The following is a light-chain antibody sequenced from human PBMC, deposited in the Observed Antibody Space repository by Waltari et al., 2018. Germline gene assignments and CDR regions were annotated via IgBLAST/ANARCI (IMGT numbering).Light chain of an antibody. Sequence: DIQMTQSPSTLSSSVGDRVTIPCRASHRISRWLARYQQKPGKAPKLLIYKASSLESGDPSRFSGNGSGTEFTLTISNLQPDDFAIYYCQQYDRYPYTFGEGTKLEIK. J-gene: IGKJ2*01. CDR1: HRISRW. CDR3: QQYDRYPYT. V-gene: IGKV1-5*03. CDR2: KAS.